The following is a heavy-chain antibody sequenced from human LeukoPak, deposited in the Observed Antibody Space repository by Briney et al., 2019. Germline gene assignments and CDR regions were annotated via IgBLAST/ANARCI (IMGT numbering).Heavy chain of an antibody. J-gene: IGHJ4*02. D-gene: IGHD3-10*01. Sequence: SETLSLTCTVSGGSISSYYWSWIRQPPGKGLEWIGYIYYSGSSYYNPSLQSRVTISVEMSKNQFSLKLSSVTAADTAVYYCASRASGNYFDYWGQGTLVTVSS. CDR2: IYYSGSS. CDR3: ASRASGNYFDY. V-gene: IGHV4-59*12. CDR1: GGSISSYY.